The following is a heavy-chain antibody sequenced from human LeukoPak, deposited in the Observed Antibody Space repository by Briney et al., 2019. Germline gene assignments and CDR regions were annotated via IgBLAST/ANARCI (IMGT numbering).Heavy chain of an antibody. Sequence: KSSETLSLTCTVSGGSISSGNYCWTWIRQHPGKGLEWIGYISYSGSTYYNPSLKSRVTLSVDTSENQFSLKLSSVTAADTAVYYCARDRYDSYPMDVWGQGTTVTVSS. D-gene: IGHD3-3*01. V-gene: IGHV4-31*03. CDR2: ISYSGST. CDR3: ARDRYDSYPMDV. CDR1: GGSISSGNYC. J-gene: IGHJ6*02.